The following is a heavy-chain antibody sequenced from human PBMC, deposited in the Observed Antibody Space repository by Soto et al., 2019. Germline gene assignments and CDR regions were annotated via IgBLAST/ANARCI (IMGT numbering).Heavy chain of an antibody. Sequence: SETLSLTCSVSGASISSGDYYWSWIRQHPGKGLEWIGYIYDSGSTYYNPSLKSRVTISVDTSKNQFSLKLSSVTAADTAVYYCASIYNSSGYYYGNNWFDPWGQGTLVTVSS. J-gene: IGHJ5*02. D-gene: IGHD3-22*01. CDR3: ASIYNSSGYYYGNNWFDP. V-gene: IGHV4-31*03. CDR1: GASISSGDYY. CDR2: IYDSGST.